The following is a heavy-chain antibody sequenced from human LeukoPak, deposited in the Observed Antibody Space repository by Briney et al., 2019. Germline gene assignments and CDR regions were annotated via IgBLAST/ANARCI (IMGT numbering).Heavy chain of an antibody. D-gene: IGHD3-22*01. CDR1: GGSLSSSNW. V-gene: IGHV4-4*02. J-gene: IGHJ3*02. Sequence: SETLSLTCAVSGGSLSSSNWWSWVRPTPGKGLEWIGEIYHSGSTNYNPSLKSRVTISVDKSKNQFSLKLSSVTAADTAVYYCARDQWAYYYESDAFDIWGQGTMVTVSS. CDR2: IYHSGST. CDR3: ARDQWAYYYESDAFDI.